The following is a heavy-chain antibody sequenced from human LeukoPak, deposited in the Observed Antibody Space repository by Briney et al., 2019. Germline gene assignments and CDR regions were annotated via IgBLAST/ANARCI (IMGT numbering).Heavy chain of an antibody. CDR3: ASPKGPYYYGSGSYSAN. J-gene: IGHJ4*02. D-gene: IGHD3-10*01. Sequence: GGSLRLSCAASGFTFSTYAMNWVRQAPGKGLEWVSTISGRGDSTYYADSVKGRFTISRDNSKNTLYLLMNSLRAEDTAVYYCASPKGPYYYGSGSYSANWGQGTLVTVSS. CDR2: ISGRGDST. CDR1: GFTFSTYA. V-gene: IGHV3-23*01.